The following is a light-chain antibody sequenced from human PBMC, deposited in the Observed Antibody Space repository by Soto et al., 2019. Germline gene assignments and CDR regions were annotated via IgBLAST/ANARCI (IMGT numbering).Light chain of an antibody. CDR3: QQYNQWPLT. Sequence: ETVMTQSPATLSVSPGERATLSCRPGQSVNSYLAWYQQKPGQAPRLLIRGASARATGIPARFSGSGSGTEFTLTISSLQSEDFAVYYCQQYNQWPLTFGGGTKV. J-gene: IGKJ4*01. CDR2: GAS. V-gene: IGKV3-15*01. CDR1: QSVNSY.